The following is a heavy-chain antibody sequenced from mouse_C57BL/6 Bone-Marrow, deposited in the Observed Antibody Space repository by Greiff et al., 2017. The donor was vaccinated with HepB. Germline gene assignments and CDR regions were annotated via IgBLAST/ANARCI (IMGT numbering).Heavy chain of an antibody. Sequence: QVTLKVSGPGILQPSQTLSLTCSFSGFSLSTFGMGVGWIRQPSGKGLEWLAHIWWDDDKYYNPALKSRLTISKDTSKNQVFLKIANVDTADTATYYCARIHYYGSSFPYYFDYWGQGPLSQSPQ. D-gene: IGHD1-1*01. CDR2: IWWDDDK. J-gene: IGHJ2*01. CDR1: GFSLSTFGMG. CDR3: ARIHYYGSSFPYYFDY. V-gene: IGHV8-8*01.